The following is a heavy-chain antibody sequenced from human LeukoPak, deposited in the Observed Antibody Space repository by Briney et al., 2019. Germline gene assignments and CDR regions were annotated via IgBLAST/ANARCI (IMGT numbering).Heavy chain of an antibody. Sequence: PSQTLSLTCTVSGGSISSGDYYWSWIRQPPGKGLEWIGYIYYSGSTNYNPSLKSRVTISVDTSKNQFSLKLSSVTAADTAVYYCAKGPVPGAMDWFDPWGQGNLVTVSS. CDR3: AKGPVPGAMDWFDP. CDR1: GGSISSGDYY. V-gene: IGHV4-30-4*01. D-gene: IGHD2-2*01. CDR2: IYYSGST. J-gene: IGHJ5*02.